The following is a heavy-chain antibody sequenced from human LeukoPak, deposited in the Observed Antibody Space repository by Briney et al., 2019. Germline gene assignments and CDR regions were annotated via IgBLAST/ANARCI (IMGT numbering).Heavy chain of an antibody. D-gene: IGHD4-17*01. V-gene: IGHV3-48*03. CDR3: ARGDHDYGDYRDAFDI. Sequence: GGSLRLSSAASGFTFSSYEMNWVRQAPGKGLEWVSYISSSGSTIYYADSVKGRFTISRDNAKNSLYLQMNSLRAEDTAVYYCARGDHDYGDYRDAFDIWGQGTLVTVSS. CDR1: GFTFSSYE. J-gene: IGHJ4*02. CDR2: ISSSGSTI.